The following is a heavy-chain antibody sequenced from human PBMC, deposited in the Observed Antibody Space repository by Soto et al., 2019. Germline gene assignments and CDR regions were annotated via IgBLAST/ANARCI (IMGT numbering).Heavy chain of an antibody. D-gene: IGHD5-18*01. CDR1: GYSFSNYW. Sequence: PGESLKISCMGSGYSFSNYWIAWVRQMPGKGLEWMGVIYPYDSYTRYSPSFGGQVTISADKSINTAYLQWSSLRASDSAMYYCARRPDAAMVANFDLWGQGTLVTVSS. CDR3: ARRPDAAMVANFDL. J-gene: IGHJ4*02. V-gene: IGHV5-51*01. CDR2: IYPYDSYT.